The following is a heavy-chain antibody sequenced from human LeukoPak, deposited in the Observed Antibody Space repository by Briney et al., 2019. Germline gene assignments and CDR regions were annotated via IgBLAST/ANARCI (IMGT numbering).Heavy chain of an antibody. V-gene: IGHV3-20*04. CDR3: ARGGWGYCSGGSCYHYYYYMDV. Sequence: GGSLRLSCAASGFTFSSYEMNWVRQAPGKGLEWVSGINWNGGSTGYADSVKGRFTISRDNAKNSLYLQMNSLRAEDTALYYCARGGWGYCSGGSCYHYYYYMDVWGKGTTVTVSS. CDR2: INWNGGST. J-gene: IGHJ6*03. CDR1: GFTFSSYE. D-gene: IGHD2-15*01.